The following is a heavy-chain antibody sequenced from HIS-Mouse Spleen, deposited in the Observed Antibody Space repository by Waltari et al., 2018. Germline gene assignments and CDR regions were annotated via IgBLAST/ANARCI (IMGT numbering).Heavy chain of an antibody. CDR1: GFTFSSYG. CDR2: IWYDGSNK. CDR3: ARYSSSSGVDY. J-gene: IGHJ4*02. D-gene: IGHD6-6*01. Sequence: QVQLVESGGGVVQPGRSLRLSCAASGFTFSSYGMHWVRQAPGKGLEWVGVIWYDGSNKYYAESVKGRFTISRDNSKNTLYLQMNSLRAEDTAVYYCARYSSSSGVDYWGQGTLVTVSS. V-gene: IGHV3-33*01.